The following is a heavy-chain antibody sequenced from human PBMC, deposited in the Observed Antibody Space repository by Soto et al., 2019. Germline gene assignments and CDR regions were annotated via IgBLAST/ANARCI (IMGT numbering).Heavy chain of an antibody. J-gene: IGHJ4*02. V-gene: IGHV3-48*02. Sequence: EVQLVESGGALVQPGGSLRLSCAASGFNFSSYSMNWVRQVPGKGLEWAAYISGSSSSIDYGDSVKGRFTISRDNAKNSVYLQMNSLRDEDTAVYYCAREFAGAVDYWGQGTLVTVSS. CDR1: GFNFSSYS. D-gene: IGHD3-16*01. CDR2: ISGSSSSI. CDR3: AREFAGAVDY.